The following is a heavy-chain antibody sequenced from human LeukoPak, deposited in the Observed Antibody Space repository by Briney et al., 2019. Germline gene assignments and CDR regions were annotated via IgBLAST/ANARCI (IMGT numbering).Heavy chain of an antibody. D-gene: IGHD3-22*01. V-gene: IGHV3-21*01. Sequence: GRSLRLSCAASGFTFDDYAMHWVRQAPGKGLEWVSSISSSSSYIYYADSVKGRFTISRDNAKNSLYLQMNSLRAEDTAVYYCARDRVGSGSPPPLQPLDCWGQGTLVTVSS. CDR3: ARDRVGSGSPPPLQPLDC. CDR2: ISSSSSYI. CDR1: GFTFDDYA. J-gene: IGHJ4*02.